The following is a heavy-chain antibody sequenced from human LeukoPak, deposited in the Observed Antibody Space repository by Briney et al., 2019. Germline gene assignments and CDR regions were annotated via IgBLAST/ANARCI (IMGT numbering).Heavy chain of an antibody. CDR1: GYTLTELS. CDR2: FDPEDGET. V-gene: IGHV1-24*01. J-gene: IGHJ4*02. CDR3: ATCYDISTGYYRGFDY. Sequence: GASVKVSCKVSGYTLTELSMHWVRQAPGKGLEWMGGFDPEDGETIYAQKFQGRVTMTEDTSTDTAYMELSSLRSEDTAVYYCATCYDISTGYYRGFDYWGQGTLVTVSS. D-gene: IGHD3-9*01.